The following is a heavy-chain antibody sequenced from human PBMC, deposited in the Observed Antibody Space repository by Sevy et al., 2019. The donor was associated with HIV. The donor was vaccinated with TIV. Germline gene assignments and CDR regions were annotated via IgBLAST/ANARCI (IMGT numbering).Heavy chain of an antibody. CDR2: IWFDGSNT. D-gene: IGHD3-22*01. CDR3: ARVSSIYYDRGYFYAMDV. Sequence: GGSLRLSCAASGFTFSTYGMHWVRQAPGKGLEWVALIWFDGSNTYYADSVKGRFTISRDIAKNTLHLQMNSLRAEDSSVYFCARVSSIYYDRGYFYAMDVWGQGTTVTVSS. V-gene: IGHV3-33*01. CDR1: GFTFSTYG. J-gene: IGHJ6*02.